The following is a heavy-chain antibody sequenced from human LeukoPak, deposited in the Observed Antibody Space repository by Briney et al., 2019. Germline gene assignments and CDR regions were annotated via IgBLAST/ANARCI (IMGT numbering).Heavy chain of an antibody. Sequence: GGSLRLSCAASGFTFSSHWMSWVRQAPGKGLEWVGNIKQDGSAKYYVDSVKGRFTISRDNAKNSLYLQMNSLRAEDTAVYYCARSADAMDVWGQGTTVTVSS. J-gene: IGHJ6*02. CDR1: GFTFSSHW. CDR3: ARSADAMDV. V-gene: IGHV3-7*01. CDR2: IKQDGSAK.